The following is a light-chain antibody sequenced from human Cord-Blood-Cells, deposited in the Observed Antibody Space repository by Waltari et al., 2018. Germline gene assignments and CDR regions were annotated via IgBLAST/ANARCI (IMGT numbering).Light chain of an antibody. CDR3: QQSYSTPYT. CDR2: AAS. V-gene: IGKV1-39*01. CDR1: QSISSY. Sequence: DIQMTQSPSSLSASVGDRVTITCRASQSISSYLNWYQQKPGKAPKLLIYAASSLQSGVPSRFSGSRSGTDFTITISSLQPEDFTTYYCQQSYSTPYTFGQGTKLEIK. J-gene: IGKJ2*01.